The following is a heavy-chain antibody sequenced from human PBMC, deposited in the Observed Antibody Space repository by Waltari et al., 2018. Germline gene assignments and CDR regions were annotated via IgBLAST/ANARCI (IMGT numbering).Heavy chain of an antibody. CDR1: VYSISSGYY. Sequence: QVQLQESGPGLVKPSETLSLTCAVSVYSISSGYYWGWIRQPPGKGLEWIGSIYHSGSTYYNPSLKSRVTISVDTSKNQFSLKLSSVTAADTAVYYCARTLEPFDIWGQGTMVTVSS. J-gene: IGHJ3*02. V-gene: IGHV4-38-2*01. CDR3: ARTLEPFDI. CDR2: IYHSGST.